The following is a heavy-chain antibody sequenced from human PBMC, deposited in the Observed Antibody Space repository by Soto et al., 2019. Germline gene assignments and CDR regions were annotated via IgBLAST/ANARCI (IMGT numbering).Heavy chain of an antibody. CDR2: ISAYNGDT. D-gene: IGHD2-15*01. Sequence: QVQLVQSGAEVKKPGASVKVSCKASGYTFTSYGISWVRQAPGQGLEWMGWISAYNGDTNYAQKLQGRVTMTTDTSTSTAYMELRSRRADDTAVYYGASDESVVVVAATPLLDPWGQGTLVTVSS. CDR1: GYTFTSYG. J-gene: IGHJ5*02. CDR3: ASDESVVVVAATPLLDP. V-gene: IGHV1-18*04.